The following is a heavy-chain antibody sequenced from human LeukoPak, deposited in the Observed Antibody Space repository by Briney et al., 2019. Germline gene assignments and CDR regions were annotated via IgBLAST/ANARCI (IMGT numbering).Heavy chain of an antibody. CDR1: GFIFNTYA. V-gene: IGHV3-23*01. Sequence: GGSLRLSCAASGFIFNTYALTWARQAPGKGLEWVSGISGGGVTTYYADSVKGRFTISRDNSKNTLYLQMNSLRADDTAIYYCARNQQLGGHSYYYYGMDVWGQGTTVTVSS. J-gene: IGHJ6*02. D-gene: IGHD3-16*01. CDR3: ARNQQLGGHSYYYYGMDV. CDR2: ISGGGVTT.